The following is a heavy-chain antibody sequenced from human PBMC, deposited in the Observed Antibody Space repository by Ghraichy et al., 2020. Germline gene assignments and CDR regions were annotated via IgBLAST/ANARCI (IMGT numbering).Heavy chain of an antibody. CDR3: AKDILGSGWYVDY. D-gene: IGHD6-19*01. J-gene: IGHJ4*02. CDR2: ISWNSGSI. Sequence: SCAASGFTFDDYAMHWVRQAPGKGLEWVSGISWNSGSIGYADSVKGRFTISRDNAKNSLYLQMNSLRAEDTALYYCAKDILGSGWYVDYWGQGTLVTVSS. CDR1: GFTFDDYA. V-gene: IGHV3-9*01.